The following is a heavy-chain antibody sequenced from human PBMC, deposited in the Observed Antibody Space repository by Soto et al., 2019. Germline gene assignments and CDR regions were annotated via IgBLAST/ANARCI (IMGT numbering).Heavy chain of an antibody. CDR3: ARGLGVGAAGRGYYYYYGMDV. D-gene: IGHD6-13*01. CDR1: GFSFSGYW. CDR2: IKQDGSEK. Sequence: GGSLRLSCVASGFSFSGYWMTWVRQAPGKGLEWVANIKQDGSEKYYVDSVKGRFTISRDNAKRSLYLQMNSLRAEDTALYYCARGLGVGAAGRGYYYYYGMDVWGQGTTVTVSS. J-gene: IGHJ6*02. V-gene: IGHV3-7*03.